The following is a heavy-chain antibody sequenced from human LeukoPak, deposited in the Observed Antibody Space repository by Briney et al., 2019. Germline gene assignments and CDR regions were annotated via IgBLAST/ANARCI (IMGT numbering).Heavy chain of an antibody. CDR1: GGTFSSYT. CDR2: IIPILGIA. D-gene: IGHD3-3*01. Sequence: SVKVSCKASGGTFSSYTISWVRQAPGQGLEWMGRIIPILGIANYAQKFQGRVTITADKSTSTAYMELSSLRSEDTAVYYCARDMEVGVVIIRVDAFDIWGQGTMLTVSS. CDR3: ARDMEVGVVIIRVDAFDI. J-gene: IGHJ3*02. V-gene: IGHV1-69*04.